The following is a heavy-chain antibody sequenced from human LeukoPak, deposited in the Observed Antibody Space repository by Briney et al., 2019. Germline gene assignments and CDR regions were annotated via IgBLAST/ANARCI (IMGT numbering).Heavy chain of an antibody. V-gene: IGHV3-72*01. CDR2: VKNKANSYTT. CDR1: GFSLSDHY. D-gene: IGHD1-26*01. Sequence: PGGSLRLSCAASGFSLSDHYMDWVRQAPGKGLEWVGRVKNKANSYTTQYAASVRGRFVISRDDSKKSMYLEMISLKIEDTAVYYCTTVSTGATVDDPWGQGTLVTVSS. J-gene: IGHJ5*02. CDR3: TTVSTGATVDDP.